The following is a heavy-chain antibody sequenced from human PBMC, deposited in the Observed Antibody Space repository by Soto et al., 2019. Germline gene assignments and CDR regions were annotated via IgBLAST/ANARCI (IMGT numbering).Heavy chain of an antibody. D-gene: IGHD1-1*01. J-gene: IGHJ6*02. CDR3: VRKGIGNLHGLEDV. V-gene: IGHV4-59*08. CDR2: VYSTGGT. CDR1: SGPSSSHN. Sequence: QVQLQQSGPGLVKPSETLSLTCSVSSGPSSSHNWGWIRPPPGRGLEWIGYVYSTGGTSYNPSLKSRVNISAETSTNHISLKLTSVTAADTAVYYCVRKGIGNLHGLEDVWGQGTTVRVSS.